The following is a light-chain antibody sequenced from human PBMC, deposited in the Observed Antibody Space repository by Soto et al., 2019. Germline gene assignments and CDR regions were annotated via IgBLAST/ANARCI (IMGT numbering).Light chain of an antibody. V-gene: IGKV3-20*01. CDR1: QRLTSTY. J-gene: IGKJ2*01. Sequence: EIVLTQSQGTLSLAPGERATLSCMASQRLTSTYLAWYQQRPGQAPRLLIYGASSRATGIPDRCSGSGSGTDFTLTISRLEPEDFAVYYCQQYESSPHSYTFGQGTKLEIK. CDR3: QQYESSPHSYT. CDR2: GAS.